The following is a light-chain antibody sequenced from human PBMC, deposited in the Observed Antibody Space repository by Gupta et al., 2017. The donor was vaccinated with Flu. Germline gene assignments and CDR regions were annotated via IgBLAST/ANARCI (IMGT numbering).Light chain of an antibody. CDR3: PAEDNSETYFV. CDR2: KDS. V-gene: IGLV3-25*02. CDR1: ALPKQF. Sequence: SYELTQPPSVSVSPGQTARITCSGDALPKQFVYWYQQKPGQAPVLVIYKDSERPSGIPERFSGSKSGTSATLTITGVQAEDEADYYCPAEDNSETYFVFGGGTKLTVL. J-gene: IGLJ2*01.